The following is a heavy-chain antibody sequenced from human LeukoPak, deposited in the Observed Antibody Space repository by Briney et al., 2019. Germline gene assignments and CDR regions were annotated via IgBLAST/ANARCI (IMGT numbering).Heavy chain of an antibody. V-gene: IGHV3-23*01. CDR2: ISGSGGST. Sequence: GGSLRLSCAASGFTFSSYAMSWVRQAPGKGLEWVSAISGSGGSTYYADSVKGRFTISRDNSKNTLYLQMNSLRAEDTAVYYCAKDVGGVQDYCYDSSGYGWGQGTLVTVSS. J-gene: IGHJ4*02. D-gene: IGHD3-22*01. CDR1: GFTFSSYA. CDR3: AKDVGGVQDYCYDSSGYG.